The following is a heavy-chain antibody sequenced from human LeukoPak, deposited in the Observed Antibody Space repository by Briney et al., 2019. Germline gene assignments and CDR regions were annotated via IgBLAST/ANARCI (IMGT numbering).Heavy chain of an antibody. CDR3: ARVYDFWSGYYPFDS. CDR2: INSDGSST. J-gene: IGHJ4*02. CDR1: GFTFSSYW. V-gene: IGHV3-74*01. Sequence: GGSLRLSCAASGFTFSSYWMHWVRQAPGKGLVWVSRINSDGSSTSYADSVKGRFTISRDNAKNTLYLQMNSLRAEDTAVYYCARVYDFWSGYYPFDSWGQGTLVTVSS. D-gene: IGHD3-3*01.